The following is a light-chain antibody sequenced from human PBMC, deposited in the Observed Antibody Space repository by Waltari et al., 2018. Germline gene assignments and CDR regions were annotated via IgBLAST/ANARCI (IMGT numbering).Light chain of an antibody. Sequence: EIVLTPFPGTLSLSPGERATLSCRASQRFTNNYLAWYQHKPGQAPRLLIYAASTRAAGIPDRFSGTESGTDFTLTISRLEPEDFAVYYCQQYGSSLYTFGQGTKLEIK. J-gene: IGKJ2*01. CDR1: QRFTNNY. CDR2: AAS. CDR3: QQYGSSLYT. V-gene: IGKV3-20*01.